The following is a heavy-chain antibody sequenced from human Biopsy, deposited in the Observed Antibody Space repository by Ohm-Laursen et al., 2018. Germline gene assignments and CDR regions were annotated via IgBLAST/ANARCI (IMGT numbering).Heavy chain of an antibody. V-gene: IGHV4-59*11. CDR1: GGPFTGRY. Sequence: GTLSLTCAVSGGPFTGRYWTWIRQPPGKGLEWIGDVYYSGTTNYNPSLKSRLTISVDTSKNQFSLNLNSVTAADTAVYFCARDVKRYCSGTSCYSGYFGMDVWGQGTTVTVS. D-gene: IGHD2-2*01. J-gene: IGHJ6*02. CDR2: VYYSGTT. CDR3: ARDVKRYCSGTSCYSGYFGMDV.